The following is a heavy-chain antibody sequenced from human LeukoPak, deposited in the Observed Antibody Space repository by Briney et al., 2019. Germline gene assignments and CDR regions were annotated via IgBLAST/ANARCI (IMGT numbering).Heavy chain of an antibody. D-gene: IGHD6-13*01. CDR3: ARDYSAAPRYYYYYGMDV. V-gene: IGHV1-18*01. Sequence: GASVKVSCKASGYTFTSYGISWVRQAPGQELEWMGWISAYNGNTNYAQKLQGRVTMTTDTSTSTAYMELRSLRSDDTAVYYCARDYSAAPRYYYYYGMDVWGQGTTVTVSS. CDR1: GYTFTSYG. CDR2: ISAYNGNT. J-gene: IGHJ6*02.